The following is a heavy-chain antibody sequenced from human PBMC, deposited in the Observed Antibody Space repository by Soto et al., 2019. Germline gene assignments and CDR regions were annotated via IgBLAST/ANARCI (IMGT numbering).Heavy chain of an antibody. J-gene: IGHJ4*02. D-gene: IGHD3-16*02. V-gene: IGHV3-33*01. CDR1: GFTFSSYG. CDR3: EREGDYIWGSYRSAVKYFDY. Sequence: QVQLVESGGGVVQPGRSLRLSCAASGFTFSSYGMHWVRQAPGKGLEWVAVIWYDGSNKYYADSVKGRFTISRDNSKNTLYLQMNSLRAEDTAVYYCEREGDYIWGSYRSAVKYFDYWGQGTLVTVSS. CDR2: IWYDGSNK.